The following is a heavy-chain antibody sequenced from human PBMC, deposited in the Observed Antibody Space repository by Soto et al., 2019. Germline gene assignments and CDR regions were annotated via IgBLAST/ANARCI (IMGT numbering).Heavy chain of an antibody. CDR3: AKDRRAGGNYGFYSDF. Sequence: GSLRLSCAASGFTFSSYVMTWVRQAPVKGLEWVSFSSATGAGTYYADSVKGRFTISRDNSKNTLYLQMTSLRADDTAVYYCAKDRRAGGNYGFYSDFWGQGALVTVSS. J-gene: IGHJ4*02. D-gene: IGHD1-7*01. CDR2: SSATGAGT. V-gene: IGHV3-23*01. CDR1: GFTFSSYV.